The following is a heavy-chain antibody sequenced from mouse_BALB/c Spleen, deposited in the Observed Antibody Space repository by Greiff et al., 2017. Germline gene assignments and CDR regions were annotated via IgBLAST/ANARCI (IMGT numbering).Heavy chain of an antibody. CDR2: IDPETGGT. V-gene: IGHV1-15*01. J-gene: IGHJ2*01. CDR1: GYTFTDYE. Sequence: QVQLQQSGAELVRPGASVTLSCKASGYTFTDYEMHWVKQTPVHGLEWIGAIDPETGGTAYNQKFKGKATLTADKSSSTAYMELRSLTSEDSAVYYCTRGGDYGSDYWGQGTTLTVSS. CDR3: TRGGDYGSDY. D-gene: IGHD1-1*01.